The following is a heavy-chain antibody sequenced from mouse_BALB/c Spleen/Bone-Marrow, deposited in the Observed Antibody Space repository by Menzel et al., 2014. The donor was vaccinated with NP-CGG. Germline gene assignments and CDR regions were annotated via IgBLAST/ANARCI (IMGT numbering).Heavy chain of an antibody. D-gene: IGHD2-12*01. J-gene: IGHJ4*01. V-gene: IGHV5-17*02. CDR1: GVIFRSFG. CDR3: ARKSAIITHYYALDY. CDR2: MRNGSSTI. Sequence: EVHLLEFGGGLVQPGGSRKPSCAASGVIFRSFGMYWGWQAAEKGLEWVAYMRNGSSTIYYADTEKGRINITRNNTKNTLFLKMTSLRSEDTDMNCCARKSAIITHYYALDYWGQGTSVTVSS.